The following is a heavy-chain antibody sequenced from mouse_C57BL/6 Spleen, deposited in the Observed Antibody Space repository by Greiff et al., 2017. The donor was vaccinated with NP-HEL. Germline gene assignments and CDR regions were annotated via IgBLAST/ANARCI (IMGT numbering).Heavy chain of an antibody. D-gene: IGHD1-1*01. Sequence: QVQLQQSGAELVKPGASVKISCKASGYAFSSYWMNWVKQRPGKGLEWIGQIYPGDGDTNYNGKFKGKATLTADKSSSTAYMQLSSLTSEDSAVYFCARTPLYYYGSSDFDYWGQGTTLTVSS. J-gene: IGHJ2*01. CDR1: GYAFSSYW. V-gene: IGHV1-80*01. CDR2: IYPGDGDT. CDR3: ARTPLYYYGSSDFDY.